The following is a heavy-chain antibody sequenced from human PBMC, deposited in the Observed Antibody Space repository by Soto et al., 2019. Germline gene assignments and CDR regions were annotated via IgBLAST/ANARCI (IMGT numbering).Heavy chain of an antibody. CDR3: ARHNYGSGSTYYDY. Sequence: SETLSLTCTVSGGSISSYYWSWIRQPPGKGLEWIGYIYYSGSTNYNPSLKSRVTISVDTSKNQFSLKLNSMTAADTAVYYCARHNYGSGSTYYDYWGQGTLVIVSS. CDR1: GGSISSYY. J-gene: IGHJ4*02. V-gene: IGHV4-59*08. D-gene: IGHD3-10*01. CDR2: IYYSGST.